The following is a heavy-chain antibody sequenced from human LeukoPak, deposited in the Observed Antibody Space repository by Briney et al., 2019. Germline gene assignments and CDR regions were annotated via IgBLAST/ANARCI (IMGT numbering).Heavy chain of an antibody. Sequence: SETLSLTCTVSGGSISSGDYYWSWIRQPPGKGLEWIGYIYYSGSTYYNPSLKSRVTISVDTSKNQFSLKLSSVTAADTAVYYCARAVLTPSGYIWHFDLWGRGTLVTVSS. CDR1: GGSISSGDYY. CDR3: ARAVLTPSGYIWHFDL. V-gene: IGHV4-30-4*01. J-gene: IGHJ2*01. D-gene: IGHD3-3*01. CDR2: IYYSGST.